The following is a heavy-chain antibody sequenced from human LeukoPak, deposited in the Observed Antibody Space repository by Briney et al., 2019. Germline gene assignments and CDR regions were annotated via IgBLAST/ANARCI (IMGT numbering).Heavy chain of an antibody. CDR1: GDSVSSNSAA. J-gene: IGHJ4*02. V-gene: IGHV6-1*01. CDR3: ARGFKYYYDSSGYRTFGY. Sequence: SQTLSLTCAISGDSVSSNSAAWHWIRQSPSRGLEWLGRTYYRSKWHNDYAVSVKSRITINPDTSKNQFSLQLNSVTPEDTAVYYCARGFKYYYDSSGYRTFGYWGQGTLVTVSS. D-gene: IGHD3-22*01. CDR2: TYYRSKWHN.